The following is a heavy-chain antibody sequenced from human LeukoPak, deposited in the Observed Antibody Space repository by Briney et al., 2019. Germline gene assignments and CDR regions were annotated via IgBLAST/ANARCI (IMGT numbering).Heavy chain of an antibody. Sequence: GGSLRLSCAASGFTVSSNYMSWVRQAPGKGLEWVAVISYDGSNKYYADSVKGRFTISRDNSYNTVSLQMNSLRDEDTGVYYCARADSSGWSYYFDYWGQGTLVTVSS. V-gene: IGHV3-30-3*01. J-gene: IGHJ4*02. CDR1: GFTVSSNY. CDR3: ARADSSGWSYYFDY. CDR2: ISYDGSNK. D-gene: IGHD6-19*01.